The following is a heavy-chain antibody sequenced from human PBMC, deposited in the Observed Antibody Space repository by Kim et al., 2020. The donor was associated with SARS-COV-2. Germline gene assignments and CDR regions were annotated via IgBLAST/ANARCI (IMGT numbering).Heavy chain of an antibody. CDR2: ISYDGSNK. J-gene: IGHJ4*02. CDR1: GFTFSSYA. V-gene: IGHV3-30*04. Sequence: GGSLRLSCAASGFTFSSYAMHWVRQAPGKGLEWVAVISYDGSNKYYADSVKGRFTISRDNSKNTLYLQMNSLRAEDTAVYYCARVKGPIVVVTALGYWGQGTLVTVSS. D-gene: IGHD2-21*02. CDR3: ARVKGPIVVVTALGY.